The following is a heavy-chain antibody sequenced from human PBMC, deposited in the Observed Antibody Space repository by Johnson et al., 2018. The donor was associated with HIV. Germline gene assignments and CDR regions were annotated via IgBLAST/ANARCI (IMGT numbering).Heavy chain of an antibody. CDR1: GFTVSSNY. D-gene: IGHD6-13*01. V-gene: IGHV3-53*01. CDR3: ARGLGSSWTDAFDI. Sequence: VQLVESGGGLIQPGGSLRLSCAASGFTVSSNYMSWVRQAPGKGLEWVSVIYSGGSTYYADSVKGRFTISRDNSKNTLYLQMNSLRAEDTAVYYCARGLGSSWTDAFDIWGQGTMVTVSS. J-gene: IGHJ3*02. CDR2: IYSGGST.